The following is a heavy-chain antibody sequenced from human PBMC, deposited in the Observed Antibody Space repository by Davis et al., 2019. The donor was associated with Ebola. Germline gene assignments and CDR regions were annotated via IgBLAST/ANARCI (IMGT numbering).Heavy chain of an antibody. V-gene: IGHV3-30*03. CDR3: TRAPVFTIFGDYYYYGMDV. CDR2: ISPDGSDK. J-gene: IGHJ6*04. D-gene: IGHD3-3*01. Sequence: PGGSLRLSCAASGISFSNYGMFWVRQAPGKVMEWVAVISPDGSDKNYADSGKGRFTISRDNSKNTLYLQMNSLRAEDTAVYYCTRAPVFTIFGDYYYYGMDVWGKGTTVTVSS. CDR1: GISFSNYG.